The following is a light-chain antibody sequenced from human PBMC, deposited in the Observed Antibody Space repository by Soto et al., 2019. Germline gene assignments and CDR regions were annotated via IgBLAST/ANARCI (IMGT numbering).Light chain of an antibody. J-gene: IGKJ1*01. V-gene: IGKV1-39*01. CDR2: AAS. CDR3: QQYGTSPWT. Sequence: DIEMTQSPSSLSASVGDRVTITCRASQTIASHLNWYQQKPGEAPKLLIYAASSLQSGVPSRFSGTSSGTTYTLIISSLQPEDFAVYYYQQYGTSPWTFGQGTKVEIK. CDR1: QTIASH.